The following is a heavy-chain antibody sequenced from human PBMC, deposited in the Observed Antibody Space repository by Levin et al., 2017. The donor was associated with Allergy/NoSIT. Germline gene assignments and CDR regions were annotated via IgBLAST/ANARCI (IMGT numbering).Heavy chain of an antibody. V-gene: IGHV4-34*01. Sequence: PSETLSLTCAVYGGSFSGYYWSWIRQPPGKGLEWIGEINHSGSTNYNPSLKSRVTISVDTSKNQFSLKLSSVTAADTAVYYCARVVSRRGSYYLNSQPQHGNDYWGQGTLVTVSS. CDR1: GGSFSGYY. CDR2: INHSGST. D-gene: IGHD1-26*01. CDR3: ARVVSRRGSYYLNSQPQHGNDY. J-gene: IGHJ4*02.